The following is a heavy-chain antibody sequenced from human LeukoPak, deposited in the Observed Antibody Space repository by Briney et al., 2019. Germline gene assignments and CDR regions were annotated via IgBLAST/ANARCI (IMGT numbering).Heavy chain of an antibody. Sequence: SETLSLTCAVYGGSFSGYYWSWIRQPPGKGLEWIGEINHSGSTNYNPSRKRRVTISVDTFKNHFSLRLSSVPAADTAVYYCATGRTYCSSTSCYSNWFDPWGQGTLVTVSS. CDR2: INHSGST. J-gene: IGHJ5*02. D-gene: IGHD2-2*01. CDR3: ATGRTYCSSTSCYSNWFDP. V-gene: IGHV4-34*01. CDR1: GGSFSGYY.